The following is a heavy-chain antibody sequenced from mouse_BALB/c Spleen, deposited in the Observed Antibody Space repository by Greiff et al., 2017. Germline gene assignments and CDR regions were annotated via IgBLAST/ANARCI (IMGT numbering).Heavy chain of an antibody. CDR1: GYSFTGYY. CDR2: ISCYNGAT. D-gene: IGHD2-3*01. V-gene: IGHV1S34*01. CDR3: ARDGYYEDYAMDY. Sequence: LVKTGASVKISCKASGYSFTGYYMHWVKQSHGKSLEWIGYISCYNGATSYNQKFKGKATFTVDTSSSTAYMQFYSLTSEDSAVYYCARDGYYEDYAMDYWGQGTSVTVSS. J-gene: IGHJ4*01.